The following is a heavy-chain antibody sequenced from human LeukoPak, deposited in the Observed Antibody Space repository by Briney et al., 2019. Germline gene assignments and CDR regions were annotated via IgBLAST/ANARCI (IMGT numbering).Heavy chain of an antibody. CDR2: IYYSGST. CDR1: GGSISSGDYY. V-gene: IGHV4-30-4*08. D-gene: IGHD2-2*01. J-gene: IGHJ3*02. CDR3: ARGVGGYCSSTSCYRAFDI. Sequence: SETLSLTCTVSGGSISSGDYYWSWIRQRPGKGLEWIGYIYYSGSTYYNPSLKSRVTISVDTSKNQFSLKLSSVTAADTAVYYCARGVGGYCSSTSCYRAFDIWGQGTMVTVSS.